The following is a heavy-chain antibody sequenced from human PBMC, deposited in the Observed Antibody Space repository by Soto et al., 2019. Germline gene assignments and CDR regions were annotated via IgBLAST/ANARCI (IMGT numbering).Heavy chain of an antibody. D-gene: IGHD2-15*01. J-gene: IGHJ3*02. CDR2: INPNSGGT. CDR1: GYSFTGYY. CDR3: ARGGAVVVDAFDI. Sequence: ASVKLSCKASGYSFTGYYMHCVRQAPGQGLEWMGWINPNSGGTNYAQKFQGWVTMTRDTSISTAYMELSRLRSDDTAVYYCARGGAVVVDAFDIWGQGTMVTVSS. V-gene: IGHV1-2*04.